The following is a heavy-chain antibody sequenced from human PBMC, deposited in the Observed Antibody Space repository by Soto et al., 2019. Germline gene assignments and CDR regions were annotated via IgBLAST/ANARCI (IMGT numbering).Heavy chain of an antibody. J-gene: IGHJ4*02. D-gene: IGHD3-22*01. CDR2: INAGNGNT. CDR1: GYTFTTYA. CDR3: AIAPSYYYDSSGYYPHY. Sequence: ASVKVSCKASGYTFTTYAIHCVRQAPDQRLEWMGWINAGNGNTKYSQKFQGRVTITRDTSASTAYMELSSLRSEDTAVYYCAIAPSYYYDSSGYYPHYWGQGTLVTVSS. V-gene: IGHV1-3*01.